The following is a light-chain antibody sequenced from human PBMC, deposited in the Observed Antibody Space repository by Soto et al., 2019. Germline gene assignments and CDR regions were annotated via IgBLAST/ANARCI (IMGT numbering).Light chain of an antibody. V-gene: IGKV3-11*01. J-gene: IGKJ5*01. CDR2: DAS. CDR3: QQRSNWIT. Sequence: EILLTQYPATLSLSPGERATLSFRASQSVSSYLAWYQQKPGQAPRLLIYDASNRATGIPARFSGSGSGTDFTLTISSLEPEDFAVYYCQQRSNWITFGQGTRLEIK. CDR1: QSVSSY.